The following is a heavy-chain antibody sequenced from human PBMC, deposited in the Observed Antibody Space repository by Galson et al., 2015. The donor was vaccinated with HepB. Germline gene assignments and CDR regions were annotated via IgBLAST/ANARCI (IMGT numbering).Heavy chain of an antibody. CDR3: AREREGGLRWFWK. CDR2: IIPILGIA. V-gene: IGHV1-69*04. CDR1: GGTFSSYA. D-gene: IGHD4-23*01. Sequence: SVKVSCKASGGTFSSYAISWVRQAPGQGLEWMGRIIPILGIANYAQKFQGRVTITADKSTSTAYMELSSLRSEDTAVYYCAREREGGLRWFWKWGQGTLVTVSS. J-gene: IGHJ4*02.